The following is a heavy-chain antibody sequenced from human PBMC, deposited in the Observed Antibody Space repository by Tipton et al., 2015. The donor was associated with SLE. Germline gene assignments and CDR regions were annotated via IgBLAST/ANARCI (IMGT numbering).Heavy chain of an antibody. CDR3: ARSPTAQVVVERAASILCYVDI. D-gene: IGHD2-2*01. CDR2: MNPDSGNT. V-gene: IGHV1-8*01. J-gene: IGHJ6*03. CDR1: GYTFSRYD. Sequence: QLVQSGAEVKKPGASMKVSCKTSGYTFSRYDINWVRQATGQGLEWMGWMNPDSGNTGYAQKFQGRITMTRNTSTSTVHMELSSLRSEDTAVYYCARSPTAQVVVERAASILCYVDIWGIGTSVTGSS.